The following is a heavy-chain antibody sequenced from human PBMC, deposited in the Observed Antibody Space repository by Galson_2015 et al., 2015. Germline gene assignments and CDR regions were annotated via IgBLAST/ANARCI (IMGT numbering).Heavy chain of an antibody. CDR1: GSTFSRYA. CDR3: ARDPYGSGSLVDY. Sequence: SLRLSCAASGSTFSRYAMHWVRQAPGKGLEWVAVISYDGSNKYYADSVKGRFTISRDNSKNTLYLQMNSLRAEDTAVYYCARDPYGSGSLVDYWGQGTLVTVSS. J-gene: IGHJ4*02. D-gene: IGHD3-10*01. V-gene: IGHV3-30-3*01. CDR2: ISYDGSNK.